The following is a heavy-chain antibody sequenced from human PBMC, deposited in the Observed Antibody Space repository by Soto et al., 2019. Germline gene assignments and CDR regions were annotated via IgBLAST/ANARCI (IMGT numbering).Heavy chain of an antibody. CDR2: IIPIFGTA. Sequence: QVQLVQSGAEVKKPGSSVKFSCRASGGTFSSYAISWVRQAPEQGLGWMGGIIPIFGTANYAQKFQGRVTITADESTSTAYMELSSLRSEDTAVYYCARDREYSYGRYWYFDLWGRGTLVTVSS. CDR1: GGTFSSYA. CDR3: ARDREYSYGRYWYFDL. J-gene: IGHJ2*01. V-gene: IGHV1-69*01. D-gene: IGHD5-18*01.